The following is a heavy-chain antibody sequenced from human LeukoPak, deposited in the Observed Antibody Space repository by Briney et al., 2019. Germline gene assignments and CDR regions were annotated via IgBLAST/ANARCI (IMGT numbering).Heavy chain of an antibody. V-gene: IGHV1-2*02. CDR3: ATETPDGSFDY. CDR2: INPNSGGT. J-gene: IGHJ4*02. D-gene: IGHD1-14*01. Sequence: GASVKVSCKSSGYTFTNYYMHWVRQAPGQGLEWMGWINPNSGGTNYAQKLQGRVTMTRDTSISTAYMDLSKLRSYDTAVYYCATETPDGSFDYWGQGTLVTVSS. CDR1: GYTFTNYY.